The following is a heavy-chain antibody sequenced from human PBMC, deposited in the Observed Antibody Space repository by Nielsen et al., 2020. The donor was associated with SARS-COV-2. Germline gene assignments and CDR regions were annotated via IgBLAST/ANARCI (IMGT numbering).Heavy chain of an antibody. V-gene: IGHV4-61*01. CDR3: ARLPAGTVSFDI. CDR1: GGSISSGSYY. CDR2: SDHSWRI. J-gene: IGHJ3*02. Sequence: SETLSLTCTVSGGSISSGSYYWSWIRQPPGKRLEWIAYSDHSWRINYNPSLKSRATISADTSKDQISLKLRSVTAADTAVYYCARLPAGTVSFDIWGQGTMVTVS. D-gene: IGHD2-2*01.